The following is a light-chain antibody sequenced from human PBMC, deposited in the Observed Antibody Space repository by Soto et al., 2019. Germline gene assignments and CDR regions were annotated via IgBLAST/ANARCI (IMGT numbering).Light chain of an antibody. J-gene: IGKJ2*01. Sequence: DIQMTQSPSTLSASVGDRVTITCRASQSISTWLAWYQQKPGRATKLLIYKASSLESGVPSRFSGSGSETEFTLTISGLQPDDFATYYYEQYNTYLYTFGQGTTLDIK. V-gene: IGKV1-5*03. CDR1: QSISTW. CDR2: KAS. CDR3: EQYNTYLYT.